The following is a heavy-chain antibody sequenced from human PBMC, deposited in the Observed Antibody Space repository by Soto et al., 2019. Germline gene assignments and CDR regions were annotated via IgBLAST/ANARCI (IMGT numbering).Heavy chain of an antibody. J-gene: IGHJ3*02. CDR2: ISSSSRTI. CDR1: GFTFISYF. V-gene: IGHV3-48*01. Sequence: GGSLTLSCASSGFTFISYFMNWVRQAPGKGLEWVSYISSSSRTIYYADSVKGRFTISRDNAKNSLYLQMNSLRADDTAVYYCARDRSSVAHGAFDIWGQGTMVTVSS. CDR3: ARDRSSVAHGAFDI. D-gene: IGHD2-21*01.